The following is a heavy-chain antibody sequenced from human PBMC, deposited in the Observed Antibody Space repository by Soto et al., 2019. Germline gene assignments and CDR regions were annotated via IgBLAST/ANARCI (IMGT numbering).Heavy chain of an antibody. V-gene: IGHV4-34*01. J-gene: IGHJ5*02. CDR2: INHSGST. Sequence: QVQLQQWGAGLLKPSETLSLTCAVYGGSFSGYYWSWIRQPPGKGLEWIGEINHSGSTNYNPSLKSRVTISVDTSKNQCSLELSSVTAADTAVYYCARPGSYCSSTSCYPNWFDPWGQGTLVTVSS. CDR1: GGSFSGYY. CDR3: ARPGSYCSSTSCYPNWFDP. D-gene: IGHD2-2*01.